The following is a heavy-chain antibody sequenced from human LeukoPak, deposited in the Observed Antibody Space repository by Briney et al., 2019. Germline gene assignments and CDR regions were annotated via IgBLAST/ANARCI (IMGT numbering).Heavy chain of an antibody. CDR3: AGSMYYDVLTGYHTGRLDY. Sequence: SETLSLTCNVSGGSISTTTNSWGWAWIRQRPTKGLEWIGSIYYGGSPYYTSSLKSRVTISVDTSKNQFSLKLASLTAADTAVYYCAGSMYYDVLTGYHTGRLDYWGQGNLVTVSS. J-gene: IGHJ4*02. D-gene: IGHD3-9*01. CDR2: IYYGGSP. CDR1: GGSISTTTNS. V-gene: IGHV4-39*01.